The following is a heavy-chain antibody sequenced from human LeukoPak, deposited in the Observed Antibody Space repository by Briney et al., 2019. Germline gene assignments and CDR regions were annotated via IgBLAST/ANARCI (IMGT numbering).Heavy chain of an antibody. CDR3: ARDYSGYDYQAGARRYFDY. J-gene: IGHJ4*02. CDR2: INHSGST. Sequence: PSETLSLTCAVYGGSFSGYYWSWIRQPPGKGLEWIGEINHSGSTNYNPSLKSRVTISVDTSKNQFSLKLSSVTAADTAVYYCARDYSGYDYQAGARRYFDYWGQGTLVTVSS. D-gene: IGHD5-12*01. V-gene: IGHV4-34*01. CDR1: GGSFSGYY.